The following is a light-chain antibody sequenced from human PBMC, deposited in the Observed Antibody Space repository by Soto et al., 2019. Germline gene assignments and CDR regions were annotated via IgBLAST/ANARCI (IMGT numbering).Light chain of an antibody. CDR3: QQRANWPLLT. J-gene: IGKJ4*01. Sequence: EIVLTQSPGTLYLSPGERATLSCRASQSVAGYLSWYQQKIGQPTRLLIYEASNRATGIPARFSGSGSGNDFTLTISRLEPEDFAVYYWQQRANWPLLTFGGGTRVEI. CDR2: EAS. V-gene: IGKV3-11*01. CDR1: QSVAGY.